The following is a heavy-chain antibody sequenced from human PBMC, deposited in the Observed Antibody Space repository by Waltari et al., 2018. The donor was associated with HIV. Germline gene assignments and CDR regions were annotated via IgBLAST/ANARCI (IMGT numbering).Heavy chain of an antibody. CDR2: IYYSWST. Sequence: QLQLQESGPGLVKPSETLSLTCTVSGGSISSSSYYWGWIRQPPGKGLEWIGSIYYSWSTYYNPSLKSRVTVSVDKSKNQFSLKLSSVTAADTAVYYCASNAIFGVVITYYLDYWGQGTLVTVSS. CDR1: GGSISSSSYY. D-gene: IGHD3-3*01. V-gene: IGHV4-39*01. J-gene: IGHJ4*02. CDR3: ASNAIFGVVITYYLDY.